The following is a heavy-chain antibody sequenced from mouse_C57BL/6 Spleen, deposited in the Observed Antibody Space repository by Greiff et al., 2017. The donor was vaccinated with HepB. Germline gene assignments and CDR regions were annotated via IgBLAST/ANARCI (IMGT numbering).Heavy chain of an antibody. CDR3: ARKALYDGYYEFAY. D-gene: IGHD2-3*01. V-gene: IGHV1-50*01. CDR1: GYTFTSYW. CDR2: IDPSDSYT. Sequence: QVQLQQPGAELVKPGASVKLSCKASGYTFTSYWMQWVKQRPGQGLEWIGEIDPSDSYTNYNQKFRGKATLTVATSSSTAYMQLSSLTSEDSAVYYCARKALYDGYYEFAYWGQGTLVTVSA. J-gene: IGHJ3*01.